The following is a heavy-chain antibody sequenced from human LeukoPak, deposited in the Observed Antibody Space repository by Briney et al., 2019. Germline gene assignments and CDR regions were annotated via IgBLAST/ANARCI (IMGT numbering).Heavy chain of an antibody. Sequence: KPSETLSLTCAVSGYSISSGYYWGWIRQPPGKGLEWIGSIYHSGSTYYNPSLKSRVTISVDTSKNQSSLKLSSVTAADTAVYYCARTRREYQLLSFDYWGQGTLVTVSS. V-gene: IGHV4-38-2*01. CDR2: IYHSGST. J-gene: IGHJ4*02. CDR1: GYSISSGYY. D-gene: IGHD2-2*01. CDR3: ARTRREYQLLSFDY.